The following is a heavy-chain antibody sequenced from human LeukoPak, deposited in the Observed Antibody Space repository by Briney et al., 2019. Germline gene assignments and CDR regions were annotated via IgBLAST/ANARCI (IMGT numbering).Heavy chain of an antibody. V-gene: IGHV4-30-2*01. D-gene: IGHD5-12*01. CDR2: IYHSGST. CDR3: ARSRSGYDWDY. CDR1: GGSISSGGYS. Sequence: SETLSPTCAVSGGSISSGGYSWSWIRQPPGKGLEWIGYIYHSGSTYYNPSLKSRVTISVDRSKNQFSLKLSSVTAADTAVYYCARSRSGYDWDYWGQGTLVTVSS. J-gene: IGHJ4*02.